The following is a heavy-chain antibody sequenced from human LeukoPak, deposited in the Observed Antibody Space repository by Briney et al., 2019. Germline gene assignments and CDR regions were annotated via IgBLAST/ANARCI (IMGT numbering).Heavy chain of an antibody. J-gene: IGHJ6*03. V-gene: IGHV4-34*01. D-gene: IGHD3-3*01. CDR3: AREFLEWLSRYYHMDV. Sequence: PSETLSLTCAVYGGSFSGYYWSWIRQPPGKGLEWIGEINHSGSTNYNPSLKSRVTISVDTSKNQFSLKLSSVTAADTAVYYCAREFLEWLSRYYHMDVWGKGTTVTVSS. CDR1: GGSFSGYY. CDR2: INHSGST.